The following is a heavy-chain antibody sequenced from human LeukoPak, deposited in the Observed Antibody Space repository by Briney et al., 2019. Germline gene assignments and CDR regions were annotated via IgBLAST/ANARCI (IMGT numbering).Heavy chain of an antibody. J-gene: IGHJ6*03. V-gene: IGHV1-18*04. CDR1: GYTFTGYY. CDR3: ARDLGPYTGSYYSYYHYMDV. D-gene: IGHD1-26*01. CDR2: ISGYNGNT. Sequence: ASVKVSCKASGYTFTGYYMHWVRQAPGQGLEWLGWISGYNGNTKSAPKLQGRVTMTTDTSTDTAYLELGSLRVDDTAIYYCARDLGPYTGSYYSYYHYMDVWGEGTSVTVSS.